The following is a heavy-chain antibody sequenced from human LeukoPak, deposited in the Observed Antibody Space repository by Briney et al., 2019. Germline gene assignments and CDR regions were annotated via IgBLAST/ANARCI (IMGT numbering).Heavy chain of an antibody. CDR2: IYTSGST. J-gene: IGHJ4*02. Sequence: SETLSLTCTVSGGSISSYYWSWIRQPPGKGLEWIGRIYTSGSTNYNPSLKSRVTMSVDTSKNQFSLKLSSVTAADTAVYYCARAPGYCSSTSCYAGRGVDYWGQGTLVTVSS. D-gene: IGHD2-2*03. CDR3: ARAPGYCSSTSCYAGRGVDY. CDR1: GGSISSYY. V-gene: IGHV4-4*07.